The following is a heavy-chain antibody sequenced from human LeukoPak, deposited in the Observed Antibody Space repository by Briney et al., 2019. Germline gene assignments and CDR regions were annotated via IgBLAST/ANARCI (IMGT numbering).Heavy chain of an antibody. CDR1: GFTFSDAW. CDR2: IKSKTDGGTT. CDR3: TTRGGSFSTFDY. J-gene: IGHJ4*02. V-gene: IGHV3-15*01. D-gene: IGHD1-26*01. Sequence: GGSLRLSCAASGFTFSDAWTSWVRQAPGKGLEWVGRIKSKTDGGTTDYAAPVKGRFTISRDDSKNTLYLQMNSLKTEDTAVYYCTTRGGSFSTFDYWGQGTLVTVSS.